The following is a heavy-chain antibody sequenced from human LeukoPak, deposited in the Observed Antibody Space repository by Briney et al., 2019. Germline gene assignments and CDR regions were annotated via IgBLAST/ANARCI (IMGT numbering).Heavy chain of an antibody. J-gene: IGHJ5*02. CDR1: GFTFDDYG. CDR2: INWNGGST. D-gene: IGHD6-13*01. V-gene: IGHV3-20*04. Sequence: GRSLRLSCAASGFTFDDYGMSWVRQAPGKGLGWVSGINWNGGSTAYADSVKGRFTIPRDNAQNSLYLQMNSLRAEDTALYYCARGGRYSSSWIDNWFDPWGQGTLVTVSS. CDR3: ARGGRYSSSWIDNWFDP.